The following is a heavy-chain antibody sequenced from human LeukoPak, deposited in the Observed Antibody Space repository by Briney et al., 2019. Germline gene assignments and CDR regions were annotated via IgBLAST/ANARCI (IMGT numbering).Heavy chain of an antibody. CDR3: AKDFGYIGDPYYFDY. CDR1: GFTFSSYG. Sequence: GGSLRLSCAASGFTFSSYGMHWVRQAPGEGLEWVAFIRYDGSNKYYADSVKGRFTISRDNSKNTLYLQMNSLRAEDTAVYYCAKDFGYIGDPYYFDYWGQGTLVTVSS. CDR2: IRYDGSNK. J-gene: IGHJ4*02. V-gene: IGHV3-30*02. D-gene: IGHD6-13*01.